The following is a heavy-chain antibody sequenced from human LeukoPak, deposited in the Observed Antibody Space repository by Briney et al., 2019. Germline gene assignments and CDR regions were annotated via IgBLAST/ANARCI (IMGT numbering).Heavy chain of an antibody. CDR3: ARALIVVVPAATSAPDY. CDR1: GYTFTSYD. CDR2: ISAYNGNT. V-gene: IGHV1-18*01. J-gene: IGHJ4*02. D-gene: IGHD2-2*01. Sequence: ASVKVSCKASGYTFTSYDINWVRQATGQGLEWMGWISAYNGNTNYAQKLQGRVTMTTDTSTSTAYMELRSLRSDDTAVYYCARALIVVVPAATSAPDYWGQGTLVTVSS.